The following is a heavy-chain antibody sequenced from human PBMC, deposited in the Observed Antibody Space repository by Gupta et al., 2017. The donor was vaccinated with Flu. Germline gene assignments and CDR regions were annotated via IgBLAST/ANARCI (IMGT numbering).Heavy chain of an antibody. CDR1: GFTFSSYS. Sequence: EVQLVESGGGLVKPGGSLRLSCAASGFTFSSYSMNWVRQAPGKGLEWVSSISSSSSYIYYADSVKGRFTISRDNAKNSLYLQMNSLRAEDTAVYYCARADDIVVVPAAMRFADYYYYYGMDVWGQGTTVTVSS. D-gene: IGHD2-2*01. CDR2: ISSSSSYI. V-gene: IGHV3-21*01. CDR3: ARADDIVVVPAAMRFADYYYYYGMDV. J-gene: IGHJ6*02.